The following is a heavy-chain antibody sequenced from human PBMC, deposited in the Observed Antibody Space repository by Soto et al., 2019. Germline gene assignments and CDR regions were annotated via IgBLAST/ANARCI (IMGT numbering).Heavy chain of an antibody. CDR2: IWSDGSNK. D-gene: IGHD3-3*01. J-gene: IGHJ4*02. CDR1: GFTFSSFD. V-gene: IGHV3-33*01. CDR3: ARAPKSGYYFDY. Sequence: QVQLVESGGGVVQPGRSLRLSCAASGFTFSSFDIHWVRQAPGKGLEWVAVIWSDGSNKYYADSVKGRFTISRDNSKNTLYLQMNSLRAEDTAVYYCARAPKSGYYFDYWGQGTLVTVSS.